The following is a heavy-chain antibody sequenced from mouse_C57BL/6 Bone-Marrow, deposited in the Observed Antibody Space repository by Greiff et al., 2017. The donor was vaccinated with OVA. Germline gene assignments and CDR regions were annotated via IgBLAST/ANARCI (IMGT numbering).Heavy chain of an antibody. CDR3: AIVILRYYYAMDY. CDR1: GYTFTSYW. CDR2: IHPSDSDT. V-gene: IGHV1-74*01. J-gene: IGHJ4*01. D-gene: IGHD1-1*01. Sequence: VQLQQPGAELVKPGASVKVSCKASGYTFTSYWMHWVKQRPGQGLEWIGRIHPSDSDTNYNQKFKGKATLTVDKSSSTAYMQLSSLTSEDSAVYYCAIVILRYYYAMDYWGQGTSVTVSS.